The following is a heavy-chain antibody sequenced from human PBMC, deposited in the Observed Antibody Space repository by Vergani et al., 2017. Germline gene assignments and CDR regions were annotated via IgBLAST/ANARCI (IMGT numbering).Heavy chain of an antibody. J-gene: IGHJ4*02. Sequence: EVQLLQSGGGVIQPGGSVRLSCAASGFTFSACPMTWVRQAPGKGLEWVSAISARYPSTYYADSVKGRFTISRDNSKNMLYLQMNSLRAEDTAVYYCARLSYVTPPYLQWGYDCWGQGTLVSVSS. D-gene: IGHD3-3*01. CDR2: ISARYPST. V-gene: IGHV3-23*01. CDR1: GFTFSACP. CDR3: ARLSYVTPPYLQWGYDC.